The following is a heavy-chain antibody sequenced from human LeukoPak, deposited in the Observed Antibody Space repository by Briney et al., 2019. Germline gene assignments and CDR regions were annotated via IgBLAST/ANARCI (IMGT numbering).Heavy chain of an antibody. D-gene: IGHD3-22*01. CDR2: VNGGNDET. CDR3: ARDFDSSFSFDY. Sequence: GASVKVSCTASGYSFTRHALNWVRQAPGQRPEWMGWVNGGNDETAYSKKFQGRVSITRDPSASTTYMELRSLRPEDTAVYYCARDFDSSFSFDYWGQGTLVTVSS. J-gene: IGHJ4*02. CDR1: GYSFTRHA. V-gene: IGHV1-3*01.